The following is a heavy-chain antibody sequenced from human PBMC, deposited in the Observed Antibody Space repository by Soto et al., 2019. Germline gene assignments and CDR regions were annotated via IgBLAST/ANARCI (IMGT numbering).Heavy chain of an antibody. CDR3: AKDGSGYYFDY. V-gene: IGHV3-30*18. CDR2: ISYDGSDK. Sequence: GGSLRLSCAASGFTFSSYAMHWVRQAPGKGLEWVAVISYDGSDKYYADSVKGRFTISRDNSKNTLNLQMNSLRAEDTAVYYCAKDGSGYYFDYWGQGTLVTVSS. J-gene: IGHJ4*02. CDR1: GFTFSSYA. D-gene: IGHD3-3*01.